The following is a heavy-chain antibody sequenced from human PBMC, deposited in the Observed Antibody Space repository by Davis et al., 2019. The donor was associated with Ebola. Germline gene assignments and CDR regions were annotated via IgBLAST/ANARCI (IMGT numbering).Heavy chain of an antibody. J-gene: IGHJ3*02. D-gene: IGHD5-18*01. CDR2: ISGSGGST. CDR1: GFTFSSYS. CDR3: AKLTGYSYGYDAFDI. Sequence: PGGSLRLSCAASGFTFSSYSMNWVRQAPGKGLEWVSAISGSGGSTYYADSVKGRFTISRDNSKNTLYLQMNSLRAEDTAVYYCAKLTGYSYGYDAFDIWGQGTMVTVSS. V-gene: IGHV3-23*01.